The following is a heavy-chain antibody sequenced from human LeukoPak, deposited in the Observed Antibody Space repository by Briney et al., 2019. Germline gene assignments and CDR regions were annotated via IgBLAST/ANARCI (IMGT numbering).Heavy chain of an antibody. J-gene: IGHJ4*02. CDR2: ISGYNDNT. Sequence: ASVKVSSKASGYTFSKYGISWLRQAPGQGLEWMGWISGYNDNTDYAQKLQGRVTMTTDTSTSTAYMELRSLTSDDTAVYYCASGDGYMDYWGQGTLVTVSS. CDR1: GYTFSKYG. V-gene: IGHV1-18*01. D-gene: IGHD3-10*01. CDR3: ASGDGYMDY.